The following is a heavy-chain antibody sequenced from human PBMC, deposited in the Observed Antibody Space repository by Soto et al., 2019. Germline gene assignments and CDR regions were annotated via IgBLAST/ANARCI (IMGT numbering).Heavy chain of an antibody. CDR2: ISSSSSI. CDR3: ARDSEEEYCSGGSCYPTDAFDI. CDR1: GFTVSSNY. D-gene: IGHD2-15*01. J-gene: IGHJ3*02. Sequence: GGSLRLSCAASGFTVSSNYMSWVRQAPGKGLEWVSIISSSSSIYYADSVKGRFTISRDNAKNSLYLQMNSLRAEDTAVYYCARDSEEEYCSGGSCYPTDAFDIWGQGTMVTVSS. V-gene: IGHV3-66*01.